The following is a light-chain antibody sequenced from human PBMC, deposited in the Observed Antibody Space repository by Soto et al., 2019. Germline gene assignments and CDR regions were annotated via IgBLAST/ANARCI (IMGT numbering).Light chain of an antibody. J-gene: IGLJ2*01. Sequence: QSVLTQSPSVSAAPGQKVTISCSGSSSNIGNNYVSWYQQLPGTAPKLLIYDNNKRPSGIADRFSGSKSGTSGTLDITGLQTGDEADYYCATWDGSLTGEVFGGGTKLTVL. V-gene: IGLV1-51*01. CDR1: SSNIGNNY. CDR3: ATWDGSLTGEV. CDR2: DNN.